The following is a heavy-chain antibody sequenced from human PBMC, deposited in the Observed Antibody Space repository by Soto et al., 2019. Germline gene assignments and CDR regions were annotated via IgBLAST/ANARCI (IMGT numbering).Heavy chain of an antibody. CDR1: GYTFTSYH. V-gene: IGHV1-46*01. CDR3: ARGALCTLTSCSVEDNWFAS. D-gene: IGHD2-2*01. J-gene: IGHJ5*01. CDR2: INPSGGGT. Sequence: QVKLVQSGAEVKTPGASVKVSCKASGYTFTSYHIHWVRQAPGQGLEWMGIINPSGGGTNYAQKCQGRFTVTRDTSPSTVYMELTNLRSGGSAVYYCARGALCTLTSCSVEDNWFASWGQGTLVTVSS.